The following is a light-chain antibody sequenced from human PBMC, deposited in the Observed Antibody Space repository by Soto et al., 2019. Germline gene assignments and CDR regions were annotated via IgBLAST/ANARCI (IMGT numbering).Light chain of an antibody. J-gene: IGLJ7*01. CDR3: SPYTSSSTFAV. Sequence: QSVLTQPASVSGSPGQSITISCTGTSSDVGGYNYVSWYQQHPGKAPKLMIYDVSNRPSGVSNRFSGSKSGNTASLTISGLQAEDEADYYCSPYTSSSTFAVFGGGTQLTVL. CDR2: DVS. V-gene: IGLV2-14*01. CDR1: SSDVGGYNY.